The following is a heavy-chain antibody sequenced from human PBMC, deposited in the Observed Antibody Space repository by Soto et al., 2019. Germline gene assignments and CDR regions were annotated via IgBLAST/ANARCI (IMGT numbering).Heavy chain of an antibody. CDR2: IYYSGST. CDR1: GGSISSYY. CDR3: ARRWGGSLDY. Sequence: QVQLQESGPGLVKPSETLSLTCTVSGGSISSYYWSWIRQPPGQGLEWIGYIYYSGSTNYNPSLKSRVTISVDTSKNQFSLKLSSVTAADTAVYYCARRWGGSLDYWGQGTLVTVSS. V-gene: IGHV4-59*08. J-gene: IGHJ4*02. D-gene: IGHD1-26*01.